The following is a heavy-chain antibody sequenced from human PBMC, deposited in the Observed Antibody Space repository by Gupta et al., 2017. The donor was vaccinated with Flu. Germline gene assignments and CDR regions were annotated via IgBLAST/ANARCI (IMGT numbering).Heavy chain of an antibody. D-gene: IGHD4-23*01. CDR1: GYNFNTYW. CDR2: IFPGDSDT. Sequence: EVQLVQSGAEVKKPGESLKISCEASGYNFNTYWIGWVRQTPVKGLEWMGIIFPGDSDTRYSPSFQGQVTISVDKSITTAYLQWSSLKASDSAMYYCARIFYGGDSWPTFDFWGQGTLVTVSS. J-gene: IGHJ4*02. V-gene: IGHV5-51*03. CDR3: ARIFYGGDSWPTFDF.